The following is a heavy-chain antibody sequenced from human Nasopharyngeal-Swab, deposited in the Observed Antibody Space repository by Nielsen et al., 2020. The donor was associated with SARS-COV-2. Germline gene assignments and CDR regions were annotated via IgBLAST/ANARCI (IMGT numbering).Heavy chain of an antibody. CDR1: GYSISSGYY. Sequence: SDTLPLTCTVSGYSISSGYYWGWNRQPPGKGLEWIGSIYHSGSTYYNPPLKSRVTISVDTSKNQFSLKLSSVTAADTAVYYCAREGYSYGNNWFDPWGQGTLVTVSS. CDR3: AREGYSYGNNWFDP. V-gene: IGHV4-38-2*02. D-gene: IGHD5-18*01. CDR2: IYHSGST. J-gene: IGHJ5*02.